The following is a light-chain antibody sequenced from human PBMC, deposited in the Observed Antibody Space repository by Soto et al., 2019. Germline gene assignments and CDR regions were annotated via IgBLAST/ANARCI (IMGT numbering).Light chain of an antibody. CDR1: QAIRNY. J-gene: IGKJ1*01. CDR3: LQTYSAPRT. CDR2: AAS. V-gene: IGKV1-39*01. Sequence: DIQMTQSPSSLSASVGDRVTITCRASQAIRNYLNWYQQKPGKAPNLLIYAASSLQSGVPSRFSGGGSGTDFTLTISSLQPEDFGSYYCLQTYSAPRTFGQGTKV.